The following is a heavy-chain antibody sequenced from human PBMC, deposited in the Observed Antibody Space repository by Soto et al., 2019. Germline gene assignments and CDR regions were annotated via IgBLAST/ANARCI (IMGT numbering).Heavy chain of an antibody. CDR3: ARSSVAAAGTLGN. J-gene: IGHJ4*02. CDR2: IIPVLGVA. D-gene: IGHD6-13*01. CDR1: GGTLNSYT. V-gene: IGHV1-69*02. Sequence: QVQLVQSGAEVKKPGSSVKVSCKASGGTLNSYTINWVRQAPGHGPEWLGRIIPVLGVANYAQTFQGRVTITADKSTSPVYMELTSLRSEDTAVYYCARSSVAAAGTLGNWGPGTLVTVSS.